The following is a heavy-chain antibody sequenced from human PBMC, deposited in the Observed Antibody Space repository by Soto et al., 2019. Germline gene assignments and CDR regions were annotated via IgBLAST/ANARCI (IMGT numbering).Heavy chain of an antibody. V-gene: IGHV1-24*01. Sequence: ASVKVSCKVSGYTLTELPMHWVRQAPGKGLEWMGGFDPEDGETIYAQKFQGRVTMTEDTSTDTAYMELSSLRSEDTAVYYCATVTRYYYDSSGYPQIAAFDIWGQGTMVTVSS. CDR2: FDPEDGET. J-gene: IGHJ3*02. D-gene: IGHD3-22*01. CDR3: ATVTRYYYDSSGYPQIAAFDI. CDR1: GYTLTELP.